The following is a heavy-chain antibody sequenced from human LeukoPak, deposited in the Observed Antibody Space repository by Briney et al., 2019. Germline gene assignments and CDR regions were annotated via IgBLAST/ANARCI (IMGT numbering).Heavy chain of an antibody. CDR2: INPNSGVT. J-gene: IGHJ6*02. CDR3: ARDPGSYFYYYYGMDV. Sequence: GASVKVSCKASGYTFTGYYMHWVRQAPGQGLEWMGWINPNSGVTNYAQKFQGRVTMTRDTSISTAYMELSRLRSDDTAVYYCARDPGSYFYYYYGMDVWGQGTTVTVSS. CDR1: GYTFTGYY. V-gene: IGHV1-2*02. D-gene: IGHD1-26*01.